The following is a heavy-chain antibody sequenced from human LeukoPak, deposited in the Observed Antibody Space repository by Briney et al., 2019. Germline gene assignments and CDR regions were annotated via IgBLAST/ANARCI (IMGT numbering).Heavy chain of an antibody. CDR1: GGSISGSSYY. CDR3: AHHYYDSSGPIPWFDP. CDR2: IYYSGST. Sequence: SETLSLTCTVSGGSISGSSYYWGWIRQPPGKGLEWIGSIYYSGSTYYNPSLKSRVTISVDTSKNQFSLKLSSVTAADTAVYYCAHHYYDSSGPIPWFDPWGQGTLVTVSS. V-gene: IGHV4-39*01. J-gene: IGHJ5*02. D-gene: IGHD3-22*01.